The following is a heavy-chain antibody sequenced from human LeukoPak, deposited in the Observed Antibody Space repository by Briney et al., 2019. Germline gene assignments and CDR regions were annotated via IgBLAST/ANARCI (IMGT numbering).Heavy chain of an antibody. Sequence: TSETLSLTCTVSGGSISSYYWSWVRQPPGKGLEWIGYVFYGGSANVNPSLKSRVTISLDTPKNQFSLKLISVTAADTAVYYCARGRWFDPCGQGILVTVSS. CDR1: GGSISSYY. D-gene: IGHD3-10*01. V-gene: IGHV4-59*01. CDR3: ARGRWFDP. J-gene: IGHJ5*02. CDR2: VFYGGSA.